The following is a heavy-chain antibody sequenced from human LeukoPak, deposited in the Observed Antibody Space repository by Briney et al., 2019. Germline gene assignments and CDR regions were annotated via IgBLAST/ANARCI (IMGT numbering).Heavy chain of an antibody. D-gene: IGHD6-13*01. CDR3: VRGSSIWSTLGDY. CDR1: GFTFSTYW. Sequence: SGGSLRLSCAASGFTFSTYWMHWVRQAPGQGPVWVSRISSDGSTTTYADSVRGRFSISRDNAKNTLYMQMNSLRVDDTAVYYCVRGSSIWSTLGDYWGQGTLVTVST. J-gene: IGHJ4*02. V-gene: IGHV3-74*01. CDR2: ISSDGSTT.